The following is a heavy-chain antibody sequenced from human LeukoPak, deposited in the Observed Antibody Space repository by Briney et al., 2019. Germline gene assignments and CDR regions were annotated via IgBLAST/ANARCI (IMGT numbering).Heavy chain of an antibody. D-gene: IGHD6-13*01. Sequence: SETLSLTCTVSGGSISSSSYYWGWIRQPPGKGLEWIGSIYYSRSTYYNPSLKSRVTISVDTSKNQFSLKLSSVTAADTAVYYCARARIAGYMDVWGKGTTVTVSS. J-gene: IGHJ6*03. V-gene: IGHV4-39*07. CDR1: GGSISSSSYY. CDR3: ARARIAGYMDV. CDR2: IYYSRST.